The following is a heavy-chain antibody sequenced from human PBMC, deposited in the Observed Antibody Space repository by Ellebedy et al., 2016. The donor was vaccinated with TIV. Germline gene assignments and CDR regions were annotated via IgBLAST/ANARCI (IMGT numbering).Heavy chain of an antibody. Sequence: GESLKISXAASGFTFSNYWMHWVRQAPGRGLEWVANIKQDESEKYYVDSVKGRFTISRDNAKNSLYLQVNSLRVEDTAAYYCGRAMDVWGKGTTVTVSS. V-gene: IGHV3-7*01. J-gene: IGHJ6*04. CDR3: GRAMDV. CDR2: IKQDESEK. CDR1: GFTFSNYW.